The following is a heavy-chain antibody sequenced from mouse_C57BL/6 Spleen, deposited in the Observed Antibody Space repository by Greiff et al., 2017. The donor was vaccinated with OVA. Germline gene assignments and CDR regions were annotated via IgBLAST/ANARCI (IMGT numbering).Heavy chain of an antibody. J-gene: IGHJ2*01. CDR3: ARQGYDYDSYYFDY. CDR1: GFTFSSYG. CDR2: ISSGGSYT. V-gene: IGHV5-6*01. Sequence: EVMLVESGGDLVKPGGSLKLSCAASGFTFSSYGMSWVRQTPDKRLEWVATISSGGSYTYYPDSVKGRFTISRDNAKNTLYLQMSSLKSEDTAMDYCARQGYDYDSYYFDYWCQGTTLPVSS. D-gene: IGHD2-4*01.